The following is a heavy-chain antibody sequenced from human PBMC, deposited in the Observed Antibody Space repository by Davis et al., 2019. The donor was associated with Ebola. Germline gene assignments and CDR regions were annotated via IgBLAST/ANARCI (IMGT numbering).Heavy chain of an antibody. J-gene: IGHJ4*02. CDR2: INTRGDAR. Sequence: GESLKISCVTSGFTFTSYSFNWIRQTPGKGLEWIAHINTRGDARVYADSVRGRFTISRDDAANSLSLQMDSLKHEDTAVYYCVRGYLFAFDSWGQGTPVTVSS. V-gene: IGHV3-48*02. CDR3: VRGYLFAFDS. CDR1: GFTFTSYS. D-gene: IGHD3-10*02.